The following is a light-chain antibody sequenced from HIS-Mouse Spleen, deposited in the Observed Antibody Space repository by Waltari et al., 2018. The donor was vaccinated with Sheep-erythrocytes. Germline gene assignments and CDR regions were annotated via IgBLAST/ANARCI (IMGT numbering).Light chain of an antibody. J-gene: IGLJ3*02. Sequence: QSALTQPASVSGSPGQSITISCTGTSREVGSYNLASWYQQHPGKAPELMIFEGSKRPSGVSNRFSGSKSGNTASLTISGLQAEDEADYYCCSYAGSSTPWVFGGGTKLTVL. CDR1: SREVGSYNL. CDR3: CSYAGSSTPWV. CDR2: EGS. V-gene: IGLV2-23*01.